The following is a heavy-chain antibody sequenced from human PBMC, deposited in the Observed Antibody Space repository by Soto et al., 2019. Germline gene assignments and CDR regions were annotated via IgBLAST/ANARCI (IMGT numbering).Heavy chain of an antibody. Sequence: QVQLVESGGGVVQPGRSLRLSCAASGFIFSTYGMHWVRQAPGKGLEWVAVISFDGINKYSADSVKGRFSISRDNSKNTMSLQMNRLRADDTAVYSCGATTSYDYVWGSYRYWGDAFDLWGQGTMVSVSS. CDR3: GATTSYDYVWGSYRYWGDAFDL. V-gene: IGHV3-30*03. CDR1: GFIFSTYG. D-gene: IGHD3-16*02. CDR2: ISFDGINK. J-gene: IGHJ3*01.